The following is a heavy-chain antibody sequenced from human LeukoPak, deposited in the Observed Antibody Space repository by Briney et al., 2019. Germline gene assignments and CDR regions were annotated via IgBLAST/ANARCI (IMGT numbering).Heavy chain of an antibody. CDR1: GLSISNGYY. V-gene: IGHV4-38-2*02. J-gene: IGHJ4*02. D-gene: IGHD5-18*01. CDR2: IYYSGRT. Sequence: PSETLSLTCTVSGLSISNGYYWGWIRQPPGKGLEWIGSIYYSGRTYYNPSLKNRLTISVDTSKNQFSLKLSSVTAADTAVYYCANSFRGYSYYRFDYWGQGTLVIVSS. CDR3: ANSFRGYSYYRFDY.